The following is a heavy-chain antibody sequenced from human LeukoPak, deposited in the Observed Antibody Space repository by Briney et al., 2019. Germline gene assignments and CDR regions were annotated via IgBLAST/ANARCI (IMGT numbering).Heavy chain of an antibody. V-gene: IGHV3-33*01. CDR1: GFTFSSYG. J-gene: IGHJ4*02. CDR3: ARDGDYYGSGAGGFDY. Sequence: GGSLRLSCAASGFTFSSYGMHWVRQAPGKGLEWVAVIWYDGSNKYYADSVKGRFTISRDNSKNTLYLQMNSLRAEDTAVYYCARDGDYYGSGAGGFDYWGQGTLVTVSS. D-gene: IGHD3-10*01. CDR2: IWYDGSNK.